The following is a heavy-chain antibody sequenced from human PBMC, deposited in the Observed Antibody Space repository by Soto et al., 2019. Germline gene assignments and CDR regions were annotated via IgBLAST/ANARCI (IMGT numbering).Heavy chain of an antibody. J-gene: IGHJ6*02. CDR1: GGSITSSY. Sequence: SETLSLTCTVSGGSITSSYWSWIRRPPGRGLEWIAYIYDTGISGYTPSTSYNPSLKSRVAMSVDTSKSQFSLKLTSVTAADTAVYYCARGEDAFFYYGLDVWGQGITVTVSS. CDR2: IYDTGISGYTPST. V-gene: IGHV4-59*01. CDR3: ARGEDAFFYYGLDV.